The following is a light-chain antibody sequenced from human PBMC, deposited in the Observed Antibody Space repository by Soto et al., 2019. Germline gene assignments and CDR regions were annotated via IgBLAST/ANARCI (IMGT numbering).Light chain of an antibody. Sequence: EVGLTQSPATLSLSPGERATLSCRASPSVPNYVAWYQQKPGQAPRLLIYGAFNRATGIPARFSGSGSGADFTLTISSLEPEDFAIYYCQQRNTWPPVTFGQGTRLAIK. J-gene: IGKJ5*01. CDR1: PSVPNY. CDR2: GAF. CDR3: QQRNTWPPVT. V-gene: IGKV3-11*01.